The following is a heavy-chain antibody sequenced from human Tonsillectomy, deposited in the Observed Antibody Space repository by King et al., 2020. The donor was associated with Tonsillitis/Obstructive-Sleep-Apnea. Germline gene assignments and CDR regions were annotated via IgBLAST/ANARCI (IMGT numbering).Heavy chain of an antibody. CDR2: ISWNSGNI. V-gene: IGHV3-9*01. Sequence: VQLVESGGGLVQPGRSLRLSCAASGFTFDDYAMHWVRQAPGKGLEWVSGISWNSGNIGYADSVKGRFTISRDNAKNSLFLQMNTLRAEDTALYYCANGGGGYCRPRDGYMDVWGKGTAVTVSS. D-gene: IGHD2-21*02. CDR3: ANGGGGYCRPRDGYMDV. J-gene: IGHJ6*03. CDR1: GFTFDDYA.